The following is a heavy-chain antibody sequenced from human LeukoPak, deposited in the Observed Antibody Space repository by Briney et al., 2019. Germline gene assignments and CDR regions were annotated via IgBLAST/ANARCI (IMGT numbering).Heavy chain of an antibody. J-gene: IGHJ4*02. D-gene: IGHD6-6*01. Sequence: SETLSLTCNVSGGSSRSNYWSWIRQPAGKGLEWIGRIYDSGSTNYNPSLKSRVTMSVDTSKNQFSLKLRSVAAADTAVYYCARTMGSSCYFDYWGQGTLVTVSS. CDR1: GGSSRSNY. CDR3: ARTMGSSCYFDY. CDR2: IYDSGST. V-gene: IGHV4-4*07.